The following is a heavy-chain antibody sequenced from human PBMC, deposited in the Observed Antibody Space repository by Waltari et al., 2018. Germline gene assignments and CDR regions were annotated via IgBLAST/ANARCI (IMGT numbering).Heavy chain of an antibody. CDR3: ATYIGASVGTAAFDV. Sequence: QLQLQESGPGLVKPSETLSLPCSVSGFSITSNRHYWGWIRQPPGQGLEWIGTMSYTGATYSSPSLQSRVTISRDTSKNQLSLKLGSVTAADTAVYYCATYIGASVGTAAFDVWGQGTMVTVSS. CDR1: GFSITSNRHY. V-gene: IGHV4-39*01. J-gene: IGHJ3*01. CDR2: MSYTGAT. D-gene: IGHD5-12*01.